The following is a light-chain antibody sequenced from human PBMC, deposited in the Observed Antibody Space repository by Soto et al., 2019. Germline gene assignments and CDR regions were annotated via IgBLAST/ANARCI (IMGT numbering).Light chain of an antibody. CDR3: AAWDDSLSGYV. Sequence: QSVLTQPPSASGTPGQRVTISCSGSSSNIGSDYVYWYQQFPGTAPKLLIYRNNQRPSGVPDRFSGSKSGTSASLAISGRRSDDEANYYCAAWDDSLSGYVFGTGTKVTVL. CDR2: RNN. J-gene: IGLJ1*01. CDR1: SSNIGSDY. V-gene: IGLV1-47*01.